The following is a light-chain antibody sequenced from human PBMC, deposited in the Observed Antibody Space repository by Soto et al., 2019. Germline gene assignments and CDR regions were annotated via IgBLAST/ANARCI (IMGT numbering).Light chain of an antibody. Sequence: EIVMSQSPATLSVSPGERATLSCRASQSARNNLAWYQQRPGQAPRLLIYGASTRASGIPARFTGGGSETDFTLTITSLQSEDFAVYYCQQYDSYMYAFGQGTKVDIK. CDR2: GAS. CDR1: QSARNN. V-gene: IGKV3-15*01. CDR3: QQYDSYMYA. J-gene: IGKJ2*01.